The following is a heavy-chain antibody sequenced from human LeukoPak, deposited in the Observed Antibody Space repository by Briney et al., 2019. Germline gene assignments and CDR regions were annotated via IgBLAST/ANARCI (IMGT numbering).Heavy chain of an antibody. D-gene: IGHD3-16*02. Sequence: PSGTLSLTCAVSGGSISSSNWWSWVRQPPGKGLEWIGEINHSGSTNYNPSLKSRVTISVDTSKNQFSLNLYSVTAADTAVYYCARRGQAGYLYWGQGTLVTVSS. CDR1: GGSISSSNW. V-gene: IGHV4-4*02. CDR3: ARRGQAGYLY. J-gene: IGHJ4*02. CDR2: INHSGST.